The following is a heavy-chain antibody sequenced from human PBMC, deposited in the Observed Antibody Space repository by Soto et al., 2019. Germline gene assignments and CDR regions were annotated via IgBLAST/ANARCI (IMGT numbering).Heavy chain of an antibody. CDR1: GYSFTTYY. D-gene: IGHD2-15*01. V-gene: IGHV1-46*01. CDR2: ISPNPGST. J-gene: IGHJ3*01. Sequence: ASVKVSCKASGYSFTTYYIHWVRQAPGQGLEWMGVISPNPGSTSYAQRFQDRVTMTRDTSTSTVYMELSSPRSEDTAIYYCARSRVGYCSGGTCYLNAFDVWGQGTMVTVSS. CDR3: ARSRVGYCSGGTCYLNAFDV.